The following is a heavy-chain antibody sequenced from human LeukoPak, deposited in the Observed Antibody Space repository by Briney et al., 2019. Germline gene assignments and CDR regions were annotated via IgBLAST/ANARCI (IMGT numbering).Heavy chain of an antibody. Sequence: GGSLRLSCAASGFTFSSYAMSWVRQAPGKGLEWVSAISGSGGSTYYADSVKGRFTISRDNSKNTLYLQMNSLRAEDTAVYYCAKDLGYCSGGSCSRHNYFDYWGQGTLVTVSS. CDR1: GFTFSSYA. CDR2: ISGSGGST. J-gene: IGHJ4*02. V-gene: IGHV3-23*01. D-gene: IGHD2-15*01. CDR3: AKDLGYCSGGSCSRHNYFDY.